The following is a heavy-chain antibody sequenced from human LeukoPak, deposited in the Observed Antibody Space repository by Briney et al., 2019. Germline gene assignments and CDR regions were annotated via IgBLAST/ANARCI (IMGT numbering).Heavy chain of an antibody. J-gene: IGHJ4*02. V-gene: IGHV3-72*01. CDR1: VFTFSDYY. CDR2: ILNKANTHTP. D-gene: IGHD3/OR15-3a*01. CDR3: ARELDAYYFDY. Sequence: GASLRLSCAASVFTFSDYYMDCVRPAPGKGLECVGRILNKANTHTPDYAACVKGRFTITRDYSKNSLYLQMNSLKTEDTAVYYCARELDAYYFDYWGQGNLVTVSS.